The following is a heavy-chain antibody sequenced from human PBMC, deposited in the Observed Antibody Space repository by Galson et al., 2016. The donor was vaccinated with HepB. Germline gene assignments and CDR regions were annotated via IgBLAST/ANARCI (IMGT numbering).Heavy chain of an antibody. J-gene: IGHJ6*02. V-gene: IGHV3-30-3*01. CDR1: GFTFNKYA. CDR2: ISHDGTNK. D-gene: IGHD3-10*01. Sequence: SLRPSCAASGFTFNKYAIHWVRQAPRSGLDWGAVISHDGTNKYYTDFVKSRFTISIDNSKNTLYLQMNSLRPADTAVYYCARVRVGDSDYFYGMDVWGQGTTVTVSS. CDR3: ARVRVGDSDYFYGMDV.